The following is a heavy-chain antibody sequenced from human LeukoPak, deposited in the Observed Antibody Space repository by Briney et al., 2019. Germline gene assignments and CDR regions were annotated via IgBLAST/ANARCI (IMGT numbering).Heavy chain of an antibody. CDR3: ARDDCSGGSCYYGMDV. J-gene: IGHJ6*02. V-gene: IGHV3-48*03. CDR2: ISSSGSTI. CDR1: GFTFSSYE. Sequence: SGGSLRLSCAASGFTFSSYEMTWVRQAPGKGLEWVSYISSSGSTIYYADSVKGRFTISRDNAKNSLYLQMNSLRAEDTAVYYCARDDCSGGSCYYGMDVWGQGTTVTVSS. D-gene: IGHD2-15*01.